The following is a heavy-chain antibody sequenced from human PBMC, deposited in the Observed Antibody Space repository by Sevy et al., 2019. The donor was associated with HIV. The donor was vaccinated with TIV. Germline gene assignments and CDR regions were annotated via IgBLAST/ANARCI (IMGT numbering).Heavy chain of an antibody. D-gene: IGHD2-8*01. CDR3: AREGCTKPHDY. V-gene: IGHV3-23*01. Sequence: GGSLRLSCAASGFTFSKYSMSWVRQPPGKGLEWVSTLSFGCGEINYADSVKGRFTISRDNSKSSVYLQMNNLRHEDTAVYYCAREGCTKPHDYWGQGTLVTVSS. CDR1: GFTFSKYS. CDR2: LSFGCGEI. J-gene: IGHJ4*02.